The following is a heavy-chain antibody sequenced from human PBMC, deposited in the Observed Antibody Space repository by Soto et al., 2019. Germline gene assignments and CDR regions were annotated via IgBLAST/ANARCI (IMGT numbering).Heavy chain of an antibody. Sequence: QVQLVQSGAEVKKPGSLVKVSCKASGGTFSNYPIIWVRQAPGQGLEWMGGIIPIFGLVNYAQKFQGRVTITTDESKSPADMELSSLRSEDTAVYYCEGGDHRWLQLWYFDLWGRGTLVTVSS. CDR2: IIPIFGLV. J-gene: IGHJ2*01. CDR1: GGTFSNYP. CDR3: EGGDHRWLQLWYFDL. D-gene: IGHD5-12*01. V-gene: IGHV1-69*05.